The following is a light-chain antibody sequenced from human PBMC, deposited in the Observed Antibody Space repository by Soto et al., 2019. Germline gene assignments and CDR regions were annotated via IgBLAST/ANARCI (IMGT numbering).Light chain of an antibody. V-gene: IGLV2-14*01. CDR1: SSDVGGYNY. CDR2: DVT. J-gene: IGLJ3*02. Sequence: QSVLTQPASVSGSPGQSITISCTGTSSDVGGYNYVSWYQQHPGKAPKLMIYDVTNRPSGVSNRFSGSKSGNTASLTISGLQAEDDADYCCSSYTSSSTPLVFGGGTKVTVL. CDR3: SSYTSSSTPLV.